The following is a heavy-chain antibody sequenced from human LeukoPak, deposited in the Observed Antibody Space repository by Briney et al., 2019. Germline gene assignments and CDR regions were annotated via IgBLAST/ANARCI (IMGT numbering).Heavy chain of an antibody. V-gene: IGHV3-74*01. J-gene: IGHJ4*02. CDR2: TNSDGSST. CDR3: ARSLGSSGYQDY. D-gene: IGHD3-22*01. CDR1: GFTFSSYW. Sequence: GGSLRLSCAASGFTFSSYWMHWVRQAPGKGLVWVSRTNSDGSSTSYAGSVKGRFTISRDNAKNTVYLQMNSLRAEDTAVYYCARSLGSSGYQDYWGQGTLVTVSS.